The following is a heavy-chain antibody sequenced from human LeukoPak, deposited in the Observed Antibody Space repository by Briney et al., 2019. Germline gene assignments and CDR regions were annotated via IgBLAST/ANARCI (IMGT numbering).Heavy chain of an antibody. CDR1: GFTFSSYS. Sequence: QPGGSLRLSCAASGFTFSSYSLNWVRQAPGKGLEWVSYISRGSSTTHHADSVKGRFTISRDNSKNTLYLQMNSLRAEDTAVYYCAKGVPNYDFWSGYSPPFQHWGQGTLVTVSS. CDR3: AKGVPNYDFWSGYSPPFQH. J-gene: IGHJ1*01. CDR2: ISRGSSTT. D-gene: IGHD3-3*01. V-gene: IGHV3-48*01.